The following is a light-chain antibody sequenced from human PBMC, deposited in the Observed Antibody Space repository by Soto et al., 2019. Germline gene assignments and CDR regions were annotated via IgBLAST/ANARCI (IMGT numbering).Light chain of an antibody. V-gene: IGLV1-47*01. J-gene: IGLJ3*02. Sequence: QSVLTQPPSASGTPGQRVTISCSGSSSNIGSDYVYWYQQLPGTAPKLLMYRNDQRPSGVPDRFSGSKSGTSASLAISGLRTEDQADYYCAAWDDSLSGWLFGGGTKLTVL. CDR2: RND. CDR1: SSNIGSDY. CDR3: AAWDDSLSGWL.